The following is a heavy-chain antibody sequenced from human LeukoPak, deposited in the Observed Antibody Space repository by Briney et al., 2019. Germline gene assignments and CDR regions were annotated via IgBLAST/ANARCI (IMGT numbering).Heavy chain of an antibody. CDR3: GRRLFIDGWYKT. D-gene: IGHD1-1*01. CDR2: INQSGST. J-gene: IGHJ5*02. CDR1: GGSISSNNW. Sequence: SETLSLTCAVSGGSISSNNWWSWVRQPPGKGLEWIGEINQSGSTNYNPSLKSRVIISRDTSKNEVSLKLTSVTAADTAVYFCGRRLFIDGWYKTWGQGTLVSVST. V-gene: IGHV4-4*02.